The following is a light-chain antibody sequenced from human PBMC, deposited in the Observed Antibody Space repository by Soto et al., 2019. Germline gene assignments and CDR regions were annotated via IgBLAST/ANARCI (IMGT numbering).Light chain of an antibody. CDR2: QVS. J-gene: IGKJ4*01. Sequence: DVVVTQSPLSLPVTLGQPASISCRSSQSLVYSDGNTYLNWFQQRPGQSPRRLIYQVSNRDSGVPDRFSGSGSGTEFTLKISRVEAEDFGVYYCLQGTHWPLTVGGGTKVEIK. CDR1: QSLVYSDGNTY. V-gene: IGKV2-30*01. CDR3: LQGTHWPLT.